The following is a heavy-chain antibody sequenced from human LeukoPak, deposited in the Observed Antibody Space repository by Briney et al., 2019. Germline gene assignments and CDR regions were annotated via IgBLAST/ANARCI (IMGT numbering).Heavy chain of an antibody. CDR2: ISAYNGNT. V-gene: IGHV1-18*04. Sequence: GAPVKVSCKASGYTFTGYYMHWVRQAPGQGLEWMGWISAYNGNTNYAQKLQGRVTMTTDTSTSTAYMELRSLRSDDTAVYYCARDHVVYPPAIDYWGQGTLVTVSS. CDR1: GYTFTGYY. J-gene: IGHJ4*02. CDR3: ARDHVVYPPAIDY. D-gene: IGHD2-8*02.